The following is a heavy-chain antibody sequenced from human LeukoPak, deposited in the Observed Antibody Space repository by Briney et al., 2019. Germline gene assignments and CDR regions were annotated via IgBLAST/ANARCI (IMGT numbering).Heavy chain of an antibody. J-gene: IGHJ4*02. CDR1: GFTFSSYN. Sequence: GGSLRLSCAASGFTFSSYNMNWVRQAPGKGLEWVAVISYDGSNKYYADSVKGRFTISRDNSKNTLYLQMNSLRAEDTAVYYCAKDEGGWGQGTLVTVSS. D-gene: IGHD3-16*01. CDR2: ISYDGSNK. V-gene: IGHV3-30*18. CDR3: AKDEGG.